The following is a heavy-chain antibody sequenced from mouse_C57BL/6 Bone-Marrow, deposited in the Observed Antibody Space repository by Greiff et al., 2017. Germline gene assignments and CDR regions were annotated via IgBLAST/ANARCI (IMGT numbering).Heavy chain of an antibody. CDR1: GYTFTDYY. J-gene: IGHJ1*03. CDR3: ARSGYYGSRRYFDV. V-gene: IGHV1-26*01. CDR2: INPNNGGT. Sequence: EVQLQQSGPELVKPGASVKISCKASGYTFTDYYMNWVKQSHGKSLEWIGDINPNNGGTSYNQKFKGKATLTVDKSSSTAYMELRSLTSEDSAVYYCARSGYYGSRRYFDVWGTGTTVTVSS. D-gene: IGHD1-1*01.